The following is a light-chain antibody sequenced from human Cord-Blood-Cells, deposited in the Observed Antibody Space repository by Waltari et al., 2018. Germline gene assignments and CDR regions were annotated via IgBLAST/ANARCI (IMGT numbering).Light chain of an antibody. V-gene: IGLV3-21*04. CDR1: NIGSKS. CDR3: QVWDSSSDHWV. J-gene: IGLJ3*02. Sequence: SYVLTQPPSVSVAPGKTARITCGGNNIGSKSVHWYQQKPGQAPVLVIYYDSDRAAGIPERFSGSNPGNTATLTISRVEAVDEADYYCQVWDSSSDHWVFGGGTKLTVL. CDR2: YDS.